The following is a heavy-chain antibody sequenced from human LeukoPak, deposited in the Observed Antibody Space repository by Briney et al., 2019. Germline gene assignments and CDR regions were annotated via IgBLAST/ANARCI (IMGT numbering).Heavy chain of an antibody. V-gene: IGHV3-7*01. CDR3: ARNGHSSSWYHFDY. D-gene: IGHD6-13*01. Sequence: PGGSLRLSCAASGFTFSSYWMSWVRQAPGKGLEWVANIKQDGSEKYYVDSVKGRFTISGDNAKNSLYLQMNSLRAEDTAVYYCARNGHSSSWYHFDYWGQGTLVTVSS. CDR2: IKQDGSEK. CDR1: GFTFSSYW. J-gene: IGHJ4*02.